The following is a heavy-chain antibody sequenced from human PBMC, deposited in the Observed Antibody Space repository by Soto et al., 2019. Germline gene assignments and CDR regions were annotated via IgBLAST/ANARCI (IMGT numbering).Heavy chain of an antibody. CDR3: ARGLLLEGWVDY. V-gene: IGHV1-2*04. CDR1: GYTFTGYY. D-gene: IGHD3-22*01. Sequence: ASVKLSCKASGYTFTGYYMHWVRQAPGQGLEWMGWINPNSGGTNYAQKFQGWVTMTRDTSISTAYMELSRLRSDDTAVYYCARGLLLEGWVDYWGQGTLVTVSS. CDR2: INPNSGGT. J-gene: IGHJ4*02.